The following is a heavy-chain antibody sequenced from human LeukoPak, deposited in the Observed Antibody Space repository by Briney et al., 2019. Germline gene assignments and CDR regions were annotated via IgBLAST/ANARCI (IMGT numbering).Heavy chain of an antibody. D-gene: IGHD3-10*01. CDR3: ARLRGSGSYLSKAFDY. CDR2: IYHSGST. J-gene: IGHJ4*02. Sequence: SGTLSLTCAVSGGSISSSNWWSWVRQPPGKGLEWIGEIYHSGSTNYNPSLKSRVTISVDTSKNQFSLKLSSVTAADTAVYYCARLRGSGSYLSKAFDYWGQGTLVTVSS. V-gene: IGHV4-4*02. CDR1: GGSISSSNW.